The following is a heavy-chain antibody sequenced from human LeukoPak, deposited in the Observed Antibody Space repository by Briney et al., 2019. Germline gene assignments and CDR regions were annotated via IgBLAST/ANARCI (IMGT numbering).Heavy chain of an antibody. D-gene: IGHD6-13*01. Sequence: VKVSCKVSGYTLTESSMHWVRQAPGKGLEWMGGFDPEDGETIYAQKFQGRVTMIEDTSTDTAYMELSSLRSEDTAVYYCAAGGAAGKWFDPWGQGTLVTVSS. CDR1: GYTLTESS. J-gene: IGHJ5*02. CDR2: FDPEDGET. V-gene: IGHV1-24*01. CDR3: AAGGAAGKWFDP.